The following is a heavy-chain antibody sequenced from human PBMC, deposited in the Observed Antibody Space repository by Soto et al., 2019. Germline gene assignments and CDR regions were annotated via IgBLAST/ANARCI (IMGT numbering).Heavy chain of an antibody. Sequence: PGGSLRLSCVASGFTLSDYYVDWVRQAPGKGLEWVGRTRDKPNSHTTEYAASVEGRFTISRDDSKNSLYLQLNSLNTEDTAVYYCGRGGYRHYSAYYYYALDVWGQGTTVTAP. CDR2: TRDKPNSHTT. CDR1: GFTLSDYY. J-gene: IGHJ6*02. V-gene: IGHV3-72*01. CDR3: GRGGYRHYSAYYYYALDV. D-gene: IGHD4-4*01.